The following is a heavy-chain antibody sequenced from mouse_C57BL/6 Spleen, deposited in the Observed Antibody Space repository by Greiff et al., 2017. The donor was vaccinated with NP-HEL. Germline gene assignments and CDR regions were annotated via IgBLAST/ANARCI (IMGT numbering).Heavy chain of an antibody. CDR1: GFNIKDYY. D-gene: IGHD1-1*01. CDR2: IDPEDGET. V-gene: IGHV14-2*01. Sequence: EVQLQQSGAELVKPGASVKLSCTASGFNIKDYYMHWVKQRTEQGLEWIGRIDPEDGETKYAPKFPGKATITADTSSNTAYLQLSSLTSEDTAVYYCAPAYYGSTFAYWGQGTLVTVSA. CDR3: APAYYGSTFAY. J-gene: IGHJ3*01.